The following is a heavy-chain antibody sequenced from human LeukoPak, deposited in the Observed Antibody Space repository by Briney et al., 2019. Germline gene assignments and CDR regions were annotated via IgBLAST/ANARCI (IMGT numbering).Heavy chain of an antibody. D-gene: IGHD3-22*01. CDR3: ARGPLYYYDSSGYYYGY. CDR1: GGSFSGYY. V-gene: IGHV4-34*01. CDR2: INHSGST. J-gene: IGHJ4*02. Sequence: SETLSFTCAVYGGSFSGYYWSWIRQPPGKGLEWIGEINHSGSTNYNPSLKSRVTISVDTSKNQFSLKLSSVTAADTAVYYCARGPLYYYDSSGYYYGYWGQGTLVTVSS.